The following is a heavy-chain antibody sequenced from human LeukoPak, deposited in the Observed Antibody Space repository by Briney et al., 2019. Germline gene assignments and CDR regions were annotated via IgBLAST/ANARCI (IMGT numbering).Heavy chain of an antibody. CDR1: GYTFTGYY. J-gene: IGHJ6*02. CDR2: INPNSGGT. D-gene: IGHD1-26*01. CDR3: VRVQSGSYARYGMDV. V-gene: IGHV1-2*02. Sequence: PWASVKVSCKASGYTFTGYYMHWVRQAPGQGLEWMGWINPNSGGTNYAQKFQGRVTMTRDTPISTAYMELSRLRSDDTAVYYCVRVQSGSYARYGMDVWGQGTTVTVSS.